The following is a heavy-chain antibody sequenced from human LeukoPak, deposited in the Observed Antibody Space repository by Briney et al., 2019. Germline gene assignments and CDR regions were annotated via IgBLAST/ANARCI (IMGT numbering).Heavy chain of an antibody. Sequence: ASVKVSSKASGYTFTTYGICWVRQAPGQGLEWMGWIDPKNGNTYYPQKVQGRITMTTDTSTSTGYMELRSLRSDDTAVYYCARDGPLGYFQEWAQGTLVTVSS. J-gene: IGHJ1*01. CDR3: ARDGPLGYFQE. CDR1: GYTFTTYG. CDR2: IDPKNGNT. V-gene: IGHV1-18*01.